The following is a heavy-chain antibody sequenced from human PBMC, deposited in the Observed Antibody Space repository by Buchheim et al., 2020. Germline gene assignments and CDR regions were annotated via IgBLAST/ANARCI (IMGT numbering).Heavy chain of an antibody. J-gene: IGHJ5*02. D-gene: IGHD6-6*01. CDR1: GYTFTNYY. V-gene: IGHV1-46*01. Sequence: QVQLVQSGAEVKKPAASVKVACKTSGYTFTNYYMHWVRQAPGQGLEWMAMINPSGGATSYAQKFQGRVTMPRDTSTSTVYMELSSLRSEDTAVYYCARDRSSSSNWFDPWGQGTL. CDR3: ARDRSSSSNWFDP. CDR2: INPSGGAT.